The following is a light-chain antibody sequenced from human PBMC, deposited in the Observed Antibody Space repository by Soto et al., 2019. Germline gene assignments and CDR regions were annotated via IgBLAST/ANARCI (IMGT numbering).Light chain of an antibody. Sequence: DIQLTQSPSFLSASVGDRVIITCRASQDIASYLAWYQQKPGKAPKLLIYAASTLESGVPSRFSGSGSGTEFTLTVSRLQPEDFATYYCQQVNYYPLTFGQGTKVEIK. V-gene: IGKV1-9*01. CDR1: QDIASY. J-gene: IGKJ1*01. CDR3: QQVNYYPLT. CDR2: AAS.